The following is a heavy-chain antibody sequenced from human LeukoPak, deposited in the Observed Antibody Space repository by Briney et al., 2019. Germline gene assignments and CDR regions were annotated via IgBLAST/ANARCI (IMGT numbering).Heavy chain of an antibody. CDR3: AKGLSANWFDP. J-gene: IGHJ5*02. Sequence: GGSLRLSCAASGFTFDDYAMHWVRQAPGKGLEWVSGISWNSGSIGYADSVKGRFTISRDNAKNSLYLQMNSLRAEDTALYYCAKGLSANWFDPWGQGTPVTVSS. CDR1: GFTFDDYA. D-gene: IGHD2-2*01. V-gene: IGHV3-9*01. CDR2: ISWNSGSI.